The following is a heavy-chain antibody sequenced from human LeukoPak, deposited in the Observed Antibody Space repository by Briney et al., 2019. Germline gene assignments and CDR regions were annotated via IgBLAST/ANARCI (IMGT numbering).Heavy chain of an antibody. D-gene: IGHD6-13*01. J-gene: IGHJ4*02. CDR3: AKGATYSSSWYYFDY. CDR2: ISGSGGST. CDR1: RFTFRHYA. Sequence: GGSLRLSCAASRFTFRHYAMSWVRQAPGKGLEWVSAISGSGGSTYCADSVKGRFTISRDNSKNTLYLQMNSLRAEDTAVYYCAKGATYSSSWYYFDYWGQGTLVTVSS. V-gene: IGHV3-23*01.